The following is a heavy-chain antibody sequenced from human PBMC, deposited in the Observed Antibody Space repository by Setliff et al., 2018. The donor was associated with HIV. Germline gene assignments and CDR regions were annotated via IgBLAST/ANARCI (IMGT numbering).Heavy chain of an antibody. CDR1: GGSISSGGFY. D-gene: IGHD2-21*01. Sequence: PSETLSLTCTVSGGSISSGGFYWSWIRQPAGKGLEWIGRIYTGGSTDFNPSLKSRLTISVDTSKNQFSLNLSSVTAADTATYFCARLGRAIDDGGSSLRLDFWGQGMLVTVSS. CDR2: IYTGGST. J-gene: IGHJ4*02. V-gene: IGHV4-61*02. CDR3: ARLGRAIDDGGSSLRLDF.